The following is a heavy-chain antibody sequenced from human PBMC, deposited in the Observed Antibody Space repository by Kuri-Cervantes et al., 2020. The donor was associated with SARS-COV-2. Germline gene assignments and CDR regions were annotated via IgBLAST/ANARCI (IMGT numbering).Heavy chain of an antibody. V-gene: IGHV2-5*08. J-gene: IGHJ4*02. D-gene: IGHD3-16*01. CDR3: AHSVSGGAPEN. CDR2: IDWDDDK. Sequence: SGPTLVKPTQTLTLTCTFSGFSLSTSGLCVSWIRQPPGKALEWLARIDWDDDKRYSPSLKSRLTITKDTSKNQVVLTMTKMDPVDTATYYCAHSVSGGAPENWGQGTLVTVSS. CDR1: GFSLSTSGLC.